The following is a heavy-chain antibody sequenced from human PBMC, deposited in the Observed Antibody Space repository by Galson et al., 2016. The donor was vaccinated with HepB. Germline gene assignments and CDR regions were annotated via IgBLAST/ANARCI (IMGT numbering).Heavy chain of an antibody. J-gene: IGHJ5*02. CDR2: TYYRSKWYN. CDR3: ARGLGKPFDP. D-gene: IGHD7-27*01. V-gene: IGHV6-1*01. Sequence: CAISGDSVSSNSAAWNWIRQSPSRGLEWLGRTYYRSKWYNDYAESVKSRITINPDTSKNQFSLKLSSVTTADTAMYYCARGLGKPFDPWGQGTLVTVSS. CDR1: GDSVSSNSAA.